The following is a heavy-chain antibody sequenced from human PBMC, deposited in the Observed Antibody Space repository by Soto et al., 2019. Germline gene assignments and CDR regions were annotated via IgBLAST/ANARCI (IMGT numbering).Heavy chain of an antibody. CDR1: GGSASSGSYY. CDR3: ARWNTAMVDAFDI. J-gene: IGHJ3*02. Sequence: PWETVFLTCTVSGGSASSGSYYGPWIRQPPGKGLEWIGYIYYSGSTTYNPSLKSRVTISVDTSKNQFSLKLSSVTAADTAVYYCARWNTAMVDAFDIWGQGTMVTVS. CDR2: IYYSGST. V-gene: IGHV4-61*01. D-gene: IGHD5-18*01.